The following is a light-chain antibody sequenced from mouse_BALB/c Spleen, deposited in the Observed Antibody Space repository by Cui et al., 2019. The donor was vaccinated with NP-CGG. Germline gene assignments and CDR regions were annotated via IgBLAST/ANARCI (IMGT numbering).Light chain of an antibody. V-gene: IGLV1*01. CDR3: ALWYSNHWV. CDR1: TGAVTTSNY. CDR2: GTN. J-gene: IGLJ1*01. Sequence: QAVVTQESALTTSPGETVTLTCRPNTGAVTTSNYANWVQEKPDHLFTGLIGGTNNRAPGVPARFSGSLIGDKAGLTITGAQTEDEAIYFCALWYSNHWVFGGGTKLTVL.